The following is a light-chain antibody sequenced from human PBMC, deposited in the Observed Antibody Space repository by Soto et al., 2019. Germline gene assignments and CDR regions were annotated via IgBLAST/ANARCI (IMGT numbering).Light chain of an antibody. J-gene: IGLJ2*01. Sequence: QSVLTQPRSVSGSPGQSVTISCTGTSSDVGGYNFVSWYQQHPGKAPKLMIYDVSERPSGVPDRFSGSKSGNTASLTISGLQAEDEADYYCCSYAGTEFLFGGGTKLTVL. CDR1: SSDVGGYNF. V-gene: IGLV2-11*01. CDR3: CSYAGTEFL. CDR2: DVS.